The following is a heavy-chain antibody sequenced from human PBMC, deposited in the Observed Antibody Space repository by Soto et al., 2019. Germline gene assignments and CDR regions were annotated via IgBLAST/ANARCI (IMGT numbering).Heavy chain of an antibody. J-gene: IGHJ5*02. D-gene: IGHD3-10*01. CDR1: GGTFSSYG. V-gene: IGHV1-69*01. CDR3: ARAGIGGSGNNWFDP. Sequence: QVQLVQSGAEVKKPGSSVKVSCKASGGTFSSYGISWVRQAPGQGLEWMGGIIPMFGRPKYAQKFQGRVTITADESTSTAYMELSSLRSEDTAVYYCARAGIGGSGNNWFDPWGQGTLVTVSS. CDR2: IIPMFGRP.